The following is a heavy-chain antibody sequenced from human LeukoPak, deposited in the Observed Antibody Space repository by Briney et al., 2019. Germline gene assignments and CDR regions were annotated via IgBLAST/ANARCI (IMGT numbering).Heavy chain of an antibody. Sequence: GGSLRLSCAASGFIVSRNYMSWVRQAPGKGLEWVSVIYSGGSTYYADSVKGRFTISRDNSKNTLYLQMNSLRAEDTAVYYRATGYSSGWYGDYWGQGTLVTVSS. CDR2: IYSGGST. CDR3: ATGYSSGWYGDY. V-gene: IGHV3-66*01. D-gene: IGHD6-19*01. CDR1: GFIVSRNY. J-gene: IGHJ4*02.